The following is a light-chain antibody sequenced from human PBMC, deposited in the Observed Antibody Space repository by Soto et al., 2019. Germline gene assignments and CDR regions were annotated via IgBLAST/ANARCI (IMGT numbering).Light chain of an antibody. J-gene: IGKJ2*01. CDR3: QQLYTYPHT. Sequence: IQVTLSPSFLSASVGDRVTITCRTSQGVSNSFAWYQQKSGKAPRLLIHSISSLKSGVPSRFSGSGSGTEFTLTISSLQPEDFATYYCQQLYTYPHTFGLGTQLEI. CDR2: SIS. V-gene: IGKV1-9*01. CDR1: QGVSNS.